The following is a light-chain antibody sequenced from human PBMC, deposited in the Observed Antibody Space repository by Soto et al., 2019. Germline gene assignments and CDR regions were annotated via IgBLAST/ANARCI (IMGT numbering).Light chain of an antibody. CDR1: SSDVGGYNY. CDR3: SSYSSTTHVV. Sequence: QSALTQPASVSGSPGQSITISCTGTSSDVGGYNYVSWYQQHPEKAPKLMIYDVSRRPSGVSDRFSGSKSGSTASLTISGLQAEDEADYYCSSYSSTTHVVFGGGTKLTVL. CDR2: DVS. V-gene: IGLV2-14*03. J-gene: IGLJ2*01.